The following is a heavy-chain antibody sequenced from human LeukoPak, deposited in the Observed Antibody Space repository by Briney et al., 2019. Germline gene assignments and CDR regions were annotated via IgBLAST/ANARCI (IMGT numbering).Heavy chain of an antibody. V-gene: IGHV3-30*03. D-gene: IGHD4-17*01. CDR1: GFTFSSYG. Sequence: GGSLRLSCAASGFTFSSYGMHRVRQAPGKGLEWVAVISYDGSNKYYADSVKGRFTISRDNSKNTLYLQMNSLRAEDTAVYYCASSGYGDYSYYFDYWGQGTLVTVSS. J-gene: IGHJ4*02. CDR2: ISYDGSNK. CDR3: ASSGYGDYSYYFDY.